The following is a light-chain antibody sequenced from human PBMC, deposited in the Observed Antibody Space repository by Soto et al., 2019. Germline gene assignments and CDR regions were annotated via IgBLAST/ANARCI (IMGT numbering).Light chain of an antibody. CDR3: QQDTSRWS. J-gene: IGKJ1*01. Sequence: DIQMTQSPSTLSASVGDSVTITCRASQSISTWLAWYQQRPGKAPKLLIYKASSLESGVPSRFSGSGSGTELTLTIRSLQPDDVATDYCQQDTSRWSFGQGTKVE. CDR1: QSISTW. V-gene: IGKV1-5*03. CDR2: KAS.